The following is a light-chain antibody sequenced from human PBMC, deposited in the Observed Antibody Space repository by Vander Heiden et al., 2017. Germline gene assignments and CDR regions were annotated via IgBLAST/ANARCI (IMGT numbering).Light chain of an antibody. Sequence: QSVLTQPPSVSGAPGPSVTNIGAGYDVHWYQQLPGPAPKLLIYGNSNRPSGVPDRFSGSKSGTSASLAITGLQAEDEADYYCQSYDSSLSGPVVFGGGTKLTVL. V-gene: IGLV1-40*01. J-gene: IGLJ2*01. CDR1: IGAGYD. CDR3: QSYDSSLSGPVV. CDR2: GNS.